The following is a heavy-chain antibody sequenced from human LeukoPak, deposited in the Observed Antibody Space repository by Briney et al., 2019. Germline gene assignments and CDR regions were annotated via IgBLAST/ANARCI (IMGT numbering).Heavy chain of an antibody. J-gene: IGHJ6*03. CDR1: GFTFSSYA. CDR3: ARGSSGSTYYYMDV. Sequence: GGSLRLSYAASGFTFSSYAMTWVRQAPGRGLEWISGVSGGGGRTYYAESVKGRFTISRDDLKNTLYLQMNSLRVEETAVYYCARGSSGSTYYYMDVWGKGTTVTVSS. CDR2: VSGGGGRT. D-gene: IGHD3-22*01. V-gene: IGHV3-23*01.